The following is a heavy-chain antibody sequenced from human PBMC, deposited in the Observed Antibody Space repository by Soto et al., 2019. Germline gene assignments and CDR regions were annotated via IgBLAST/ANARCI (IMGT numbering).Heavy chain of an antibody. CDR3: AHRRVTPYCGGDCYPY. Sequence: QITLKESGPPLVKPTQTLTLTCTFSGFSLSTSGVGVGWIRQPPGKALEWLALIYWNDDKRYSPSLKSRLTITKDTSKNQVVLTMTNMDPVDTATYYCAHRRVTPYCGGDCYPYWGQGTLVTVSS. J-gene: IGHJ4*02. CDR2: IYWNDDK. CDR1: GFSLSTSGVG. D-gene: IGHD2-21*02. V-gene: IGHV2-5*01.